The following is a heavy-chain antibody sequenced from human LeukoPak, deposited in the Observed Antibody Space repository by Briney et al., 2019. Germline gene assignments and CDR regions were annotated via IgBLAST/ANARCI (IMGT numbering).Heavy chain of an antibody. V-gene: IGHV4-59*01. CDR2: IYYSGST. D-gene: IGHD3/OR15-3a*01. CDR3: ARRLDPLDA. CDR1: GGSISSYY. Sequence: PSETLSLTCTVSGGSISSYYWSWIRQPPGKGLEWIGYIYYSGSTNYNPSLKSRVTISVDTSKNQFSLKLSSVTAADTAVYYCARRLDPLDAWGQGTTVTVSS. J-gene: IGHJ6*02.